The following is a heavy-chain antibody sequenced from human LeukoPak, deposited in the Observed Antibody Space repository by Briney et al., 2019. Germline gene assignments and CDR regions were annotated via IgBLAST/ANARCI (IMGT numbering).Heavy chain of an antibody. Sequence: KPSETLSLTCTVSGGSISSYYWSWIRQPPGKGLEWIGYIYYSGSTNYNPSLKSRVTISVDTSKNQFSLKLSSVTAADTAVYYCARNGPTNDAFDIWGQGTMVTVSS. V-gene: IGHV4-59*01. CDR2: IYYSGST. D-gene: IGHD2-8*01. CDR1: GGSISSYY. CDR3: ARNGPTNDAFDI. J-gene: IGHJ3*02.